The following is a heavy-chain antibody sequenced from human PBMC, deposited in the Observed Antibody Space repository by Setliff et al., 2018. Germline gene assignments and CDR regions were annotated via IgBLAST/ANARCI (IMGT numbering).Heavy chain of an antibody. CDR1: GDSISSNYW. CDR2: IYPRGTT. J-gene: IGHJ3*02. V-gene: IGHV4-4*02. CDR3: ARDPLTTNRRRAFDI. Sequence: ASETLSLTCAVSGDSISSNYWWSWVRRPPGKGLEWIGEIYPRGTTNYNSSLKSRVTISVDKSKNHFSLTLTSVTAADTAVYYCARDPLTTNRRRAFDIWGQGTMVTVSS. D-gene: IGHD4-17*01.